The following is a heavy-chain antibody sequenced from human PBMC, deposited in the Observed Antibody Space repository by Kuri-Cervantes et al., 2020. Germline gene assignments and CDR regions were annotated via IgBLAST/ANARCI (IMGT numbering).Heavy chain of an antibody. CDR3: ARDGGAVAGPFDY. V-gene: IGHV3-30*04. Sequence: GGSLRLSCAASGFTFSSYAMHWVRQAPGKGLEWVAVISYDGSNKYYADSVKGRFTISRDNSKNTLYLQMNSLRAEDTAVYYCARDGGAVAGPFDYWGQGTLVTVSS. D-gene: IGHD6-19*01. CDR1: GFTFSSYA. J-gene: IGHJ4*02. CDR2: ISYDGSNK.